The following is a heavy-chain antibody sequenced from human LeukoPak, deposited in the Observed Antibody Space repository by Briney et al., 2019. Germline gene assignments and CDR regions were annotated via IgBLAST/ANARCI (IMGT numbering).Heavy chain of an antibody. D-gene: IGHD5-24*01. CDR1: GFTFSAYW. Sequence: GGSLRLSCAASGFTFSAYWMSWVRQAPGKGLEWVANINQDGSEKYYVDSVKGRFTISRDNAKNSLYLQMNSLRAEDTALYYCAASDGRDGYTFDYWGQGTLVTVSS. J-gene: IGHJ4*02. CDR3: AASDGRDGYTFDY. V-gene: IGHV3-7*03. CDR2: INQDGSEK.